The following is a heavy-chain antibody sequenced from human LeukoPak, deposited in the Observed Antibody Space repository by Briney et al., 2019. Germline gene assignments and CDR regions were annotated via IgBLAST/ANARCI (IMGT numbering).Heavy chain of an antibody. D-gene: IGHD1-26*01. CDR1: GFIFSNYF. CDR3: AKFAEPSTTIDY. J-gene: IGHJ4*02. CDR2: INQAGNPT. V-gene: IGHV3-7*01. Sequence: GGSLRLSCATSGFIFSNYFMTWVRQAPGKGLEWVANINQAGNPTAYLDSVKGRFTISRDNAKNSPYLQMNSLTTEDMAVYYCAKFAEPSTTIDYWGQRTLVTVSS.